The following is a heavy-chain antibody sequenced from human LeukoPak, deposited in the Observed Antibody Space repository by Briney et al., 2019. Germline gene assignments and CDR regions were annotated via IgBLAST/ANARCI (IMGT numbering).Heavy chain of an antibody. CDR1: GYTFRSYG. Sequence: ASVKVSCKASGYTFRSYGISWVRQAPGQGLEWMGWITPYNGNTNYARKFQARVTMTTDTSTSTAYMELGSLRSDDTAVYYYARVVSPHYYYYGMDVWGQGTTVTVSS. CDR2: ITPYNGNT. V-gene: IGHV1-18*01. J-gene: IGHJ6*02. CDR3: ARVVSPHYYYYGMDV.